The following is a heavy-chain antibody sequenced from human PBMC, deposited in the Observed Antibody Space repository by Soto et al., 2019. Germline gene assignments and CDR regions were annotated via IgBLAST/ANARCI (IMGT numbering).Heavy chain of an antibody. CDR3: AKEVSLGSTVDLGY. CDR2: ISGSGGST. D-gene: IGHD7-27*01. CDR1: GFTFSIFA. J-gene: IGHJ4*02. Sequence: GGSLRLSCAASGFTFSIFAMSWVRQSPGKGLEWVSTISGSGGSTYYADAVKGRFSISRDNSMGTLYLQMKSLRVEDTAIYYCAKEVSLGSTVDLGYWGQGTLVTVSS. V-gene: IGHV3-23*01.